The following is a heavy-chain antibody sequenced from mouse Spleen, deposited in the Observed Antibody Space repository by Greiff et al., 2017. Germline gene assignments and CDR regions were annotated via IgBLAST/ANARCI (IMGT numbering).Heavy chain of an antibody. CDR3: ARDYDGSYGAMDY. CDR1: GYTFTSYW. Sequence: QVQLQQSGAELAKPGASVKLSCKASGYTFTSYWMHWVKQRPGQGLEWIGYINPSSGYTKYNQKFKDKATLTADKSSSTAYMQLSSLTYEDSAVYYCARDYDGSYGAMDYWGQGTSVTVSS. J-gene: IGHJ4*01. V-gene: IGHV1-7*01. D-gene: IGHD1-1*01. CDR2: INPSSGYT.